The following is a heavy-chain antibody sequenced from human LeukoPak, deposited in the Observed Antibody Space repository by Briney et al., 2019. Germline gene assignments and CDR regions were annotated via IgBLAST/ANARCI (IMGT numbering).Heavy chain of an antibody. CDR2: IIPIFGTA. V-gene: IGHV1-69*13. D-gene: IGHD4/OR15-4a*01. Sequence: ASVKVSCKASRGTFSNYAFIWVRQAPGQGLEWMGGIIPIFGTASYAQKFQGRVKISADESTSTVNMELSSLRSEDTALYYCARRAGAYSHPYDYWGQGTLVTVSS. CDR3: ARRAGAYSHPYDY. J-gene: IGHJ4*02. CDR1: RGTFSNYA.